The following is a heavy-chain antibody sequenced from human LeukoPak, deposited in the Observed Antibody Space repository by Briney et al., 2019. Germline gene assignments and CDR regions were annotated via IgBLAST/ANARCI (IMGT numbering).Heavy chain of an antibody. CDR3: ARGALRAFDI. Sequence: GGSLRLSCAAAGFTFTSYWMHWVRQVAERGLGWVSRINSDGSSTSYADSVKGRFTISRDNAKNTLYLQMNSLRAEDTAVYYCARGALRAFDIWGQGTMVTVSS. J-gene: IGHJ3*02. CDR1: GFTFTSYW. V-gene: IGHV3-74*01. CDR2: INSDGSST.